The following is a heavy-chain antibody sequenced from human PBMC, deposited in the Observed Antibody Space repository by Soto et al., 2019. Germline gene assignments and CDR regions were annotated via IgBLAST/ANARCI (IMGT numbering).Heavy chain of an antibody. D-gene: IGHD1-26*01. J-gene: IGHJ4*02. CDR2: INHSGST. CDR3: ARRGSYRRRFDY. Sequence: QVQLQQWGAGLLKPSETLSLTCAVYGGSFSGYYWSWIRQPPGKGLEWIGEINHSGSTNYNPSLKSRVTISVDPSKNQFSLKLSSVTAADTAVYYCARRGSYRRRFDYWGQGTLVTVSS. V-gene: IGHV4-34*01. CDR1: GGSFSGYY.